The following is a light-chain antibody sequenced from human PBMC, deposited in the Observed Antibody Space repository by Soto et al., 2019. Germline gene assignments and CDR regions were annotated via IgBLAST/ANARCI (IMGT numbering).Light chain of an antibody. J-gene: IGKJ4*01. CDR1: QSVDTS. Sequence: EIVLTQSPATLSLSPGERATISCRASQSVDTSLAWYQQKPGQAPRLLIYDASNRATGIPARFSGSGSGTDFTLTFSSLEPEDFAVYYCQQRTNWPPATFGGGTKVEIK. CDR2: DAS. CDR3: QQRTNWPPAT. V-gene: IGKV3-11*01.